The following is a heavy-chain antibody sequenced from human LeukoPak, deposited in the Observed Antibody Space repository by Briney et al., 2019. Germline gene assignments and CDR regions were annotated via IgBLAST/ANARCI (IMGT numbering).Heavy chain of an antibody. CDR2: IYWHDDK. CDR3: AHPAGYDYVWGSYRPPYFDY. CDR1: GVSLRTSGGG. J-gene: IGHJ4*02. D-gene: IGHD3-16*02. V-gene: IGHV2-5*01. Sequence: SGPTLLHPTPTLTLTCTFSGVSLRTSGGGVGWIRQPPVKALEWLTLIYWHDDKRYSPSLKSRLTITKDTSKNQVVLTMTNMDPVDTATYYCAHPAGYDYVWGSYRPPYFDYWGQGTLVTVSS.